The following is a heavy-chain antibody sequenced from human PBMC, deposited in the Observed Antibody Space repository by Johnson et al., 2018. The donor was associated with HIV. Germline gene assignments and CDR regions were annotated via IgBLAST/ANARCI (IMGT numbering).Heavy chain of an antibody. V-gene: IGHV3-7*03. CDR1: GFTFDDYG. CDR2: IKEDGSEK. J-gene: IGHJ3*02. CDR3: ARRSGYAFDI. Sequence: QLVESGGGVVRPGGSLRLSCAASGFTFDDYGMSWVRQGPGKRLEWVANIKEDGSEKYYVDSVKGRFTISRDNAKNSVYLQMKSLRAEDTAVYYCARRSGYAFDIWGQGTMVTVSS. D-gene: IGHD5-24*01.